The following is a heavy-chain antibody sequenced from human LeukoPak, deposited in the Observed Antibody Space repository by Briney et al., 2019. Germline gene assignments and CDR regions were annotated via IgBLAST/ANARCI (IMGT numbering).Heavy chain of an antibody. V-gene: IGHV3-7*01. CDR3: LRYPLGA. CDR2: INTDGGEK. CDR1: GFPFGDHW. J-gene: IGHJ6*02. Sequence: GGSLRLSCAASGFPFGDHWMTWVRQAPGKGLEWVANINTDGGEKYYVDSVKGRFTISRDNAKNSLYLQMNGLGAEDTAVYYCLRYPLGAWGQGTTVTVSS.